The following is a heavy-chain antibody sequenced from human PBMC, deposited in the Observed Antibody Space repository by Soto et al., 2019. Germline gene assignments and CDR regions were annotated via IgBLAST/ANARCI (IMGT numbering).Heavy chain of an antibody. V-gene: IGHV4-59*01. D-gene: IGHD1-7*01. CDR1: GGSISSYY. CDR2: FYYSGST. J-gene: IGHJ4*02. CDR3: ARGELTTYFDY. Sequence: QVQLQESGPGLVKPSETLSLTCAVSGGSISSYYWSWIRQPPGKGLEWIGYFYYSGSTNYNPSLKSRVTISVDTSKNQFSLKLSSVTAADTAVYYCARGELTTYFDYWGQGTLVTVSS.